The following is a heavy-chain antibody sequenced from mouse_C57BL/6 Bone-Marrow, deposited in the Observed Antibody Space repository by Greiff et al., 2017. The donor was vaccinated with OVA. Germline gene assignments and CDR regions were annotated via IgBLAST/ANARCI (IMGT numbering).Heavy chain of an antibody. CDR1: GFNFKNTY. D-gene: IGHD1-2*01. J-gene: IGHJ4*01. CDR2: IGPANGNT. Sequence: EVQLQQSVAELVRPGASVKLSCTASGFNFKNTYMHWVKQRPEQGLEWIGRIGPANGNTKYAPKFQGKATITADTYSNTAYLQLSSLTSADTAIYYCARGGWYRRLWGQGTSVTVSS. V-gene: IGHV14-3*01. CDR3: ARGGWYRRL.